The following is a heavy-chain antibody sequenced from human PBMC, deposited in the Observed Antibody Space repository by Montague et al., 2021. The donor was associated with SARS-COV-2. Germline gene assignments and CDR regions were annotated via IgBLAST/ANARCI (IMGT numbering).Heavy chain of an antibody. CDR2: IYYSGST. V-gene: IGHV4-39*01. J-gene: IGHJ3*02. Sequence: SKTLSLTCTVSGGSIRTSSYYWGWIRKPPGKGLDWIGSIYYSGSTYYNPSLKSRVTISVDTSKNQFSLKLSSVTAADTAVYYCAMRGGALDAFDIWGQGTMAIVSS. D-gene: IGHD4-17*01. CDR1: GGSIRTSSYY. CDR3: AMRGGALDAFDI.